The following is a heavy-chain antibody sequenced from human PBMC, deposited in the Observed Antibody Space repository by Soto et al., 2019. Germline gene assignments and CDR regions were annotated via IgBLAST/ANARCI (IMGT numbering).Heavy chain of an antibody. CDR2: ISYDGSNK. CDR1: GFTFSSYG. V-gene: IGHV3-30*18. Sequence: GGSLRLSCAASGFTFSSYGMHWVRQAPGKGLEWVAVISYDGSNKYYADSVKGRFTISRDNSKNTLYLQMNSLRAEDTAVYYCAKDTHNYDILTGYPDYWGQGTLVTVSS. J-gene: IGHJ4*02. CDR3: AKDTHNYDILTGYPDY. D-gene: IGHD3-9*01.